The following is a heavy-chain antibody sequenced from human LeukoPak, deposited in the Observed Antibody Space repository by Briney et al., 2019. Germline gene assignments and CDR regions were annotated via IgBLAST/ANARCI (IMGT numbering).Heavy chain of an antibody. CDR3: ARDIGPIEVPGRSKDY. Sequence: PGGSLRLSCAASGFTFSTYTMHWVRQAPGKGLEWVALISFDGSDTYSADSVKGRSNISRDNSKNTMYLQMNRLRPEDTAVYYCARDIGPIEVPGRSKDYWGQGTLVTVSS. V-gene: IGHV3-30*04. CDR1: GFTFSTYT. CDR2: ISFDGSDT. D-gene: IGHD4-11*01. J-gene: IGHJ4*02.